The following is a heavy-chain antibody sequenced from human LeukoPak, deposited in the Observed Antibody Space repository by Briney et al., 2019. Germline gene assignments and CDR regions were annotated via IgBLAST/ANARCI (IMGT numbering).Heavy chain of an antibody. J-gene: IGHJ4*02. V-gene: IGHV3-21*01. CDR2: ITSSGTYI. Sequence: GGSLRLSCATSGFTFNNYNMNWVRQAPGRALEWVSSITSSGTYIFYADSVKGRFTISRDNAKNSLYLQMNSLGPEDTAVHYCARDFEISSGWGQGTLVTVSS. CDR1: GFTFNNYN. D-gene: IGHD6-19*01. CDR3: ARDFEISSG.